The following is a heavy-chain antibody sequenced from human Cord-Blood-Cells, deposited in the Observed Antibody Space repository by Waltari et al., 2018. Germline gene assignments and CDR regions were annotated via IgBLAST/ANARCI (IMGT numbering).Heavy chain of an antibody. CDR2: ISSSSSYI. V-gene: IGHV3-21*01. Sequence: EVQLVESGGGMVKPGVSLRLSCAASGFPFSSYSRNWVRQAPGKGLEWVSSISSSSSYIYYADSVKGRFTISRDNAKNSLYLQMNSLRAEDTAVYYCARTSGSHDYWGQGTLVTVSS. J-gene: IGHJ4*02. CDR1: GFPFSSYS. CDR3: ARTSGSHDY. D-gene: IGHD3-10*01.